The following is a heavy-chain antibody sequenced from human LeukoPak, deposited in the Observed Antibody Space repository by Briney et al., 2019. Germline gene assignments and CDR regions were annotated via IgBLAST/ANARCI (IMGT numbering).Heavy chain of an antibody. V-gene: IGHV7-4-1*02. J-gene: IGHJ3*02. D-gene: IGHD6-19*01. CDR2: INTNTGNP. CDR3: ARDMVYSSGWYGSLDAFDI. CDR1: GYTFTSYA. Sequence: ASVKVSCKASGYTFTSYAMNWVRQAPGQGLEWMGWINTNTGNPTYAQGFTGRFVFSLDTSVSTAYLQISSLKAEDTAVYYCARDMVYSSGWYGSLDAFDIWGQGTMVTVSS.